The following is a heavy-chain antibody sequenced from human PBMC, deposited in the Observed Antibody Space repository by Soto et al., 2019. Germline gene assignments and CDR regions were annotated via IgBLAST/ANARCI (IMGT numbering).Heavy chain of an antibody. CDR2: IGESGTPT. V-gene: IGHV3-23*01. CDR1: GFTFSSYA. D-gene: IGHD2-21*02. Sequence: GGSLRLSCAASGFTFSSYAMKWVRQAPGKGLEWVSLIGESGTPTYYADSVKGRFTISRDNSGNTLFLEMYSLRAEDTAVYYWAECVTGVRYYGMDVWGQGTTVTVSS. CDR3: AECVTGVRYYGMDV. J-gene: IGHJ6*02.